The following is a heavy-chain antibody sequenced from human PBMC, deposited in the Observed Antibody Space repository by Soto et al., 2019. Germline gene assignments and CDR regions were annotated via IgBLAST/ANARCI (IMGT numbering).Heavy chain of an antibody. V-gene: IGHV4-39*01. CDR2: IYYSGST. J-gene: IGHJ4*02. CDR3: ARRFGGDFWSGKVYYFDY. Sequence: SETLSLTCTVSVGSISSSSYYWGWIRQPPGKGLEWIGSIYYSGSTYYNPSLKSRVTISVDTSKNQFSLKLSSVTAADTAVYYCARRFGGDFWSGKVYYFDYWGQGTLVTVS. CDR1: VGSISSSSYY. D-gene: IGHD3-3*01.